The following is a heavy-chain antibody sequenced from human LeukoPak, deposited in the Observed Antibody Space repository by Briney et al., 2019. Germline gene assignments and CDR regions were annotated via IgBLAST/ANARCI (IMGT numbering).Heavy chain of an antibody. CDR2: IYYSGST. Sequence: SETLSLTCTVSGGSISSYYWSWIRQPPGKGLEWIGYIYYSGSTNYNPSLKSRVTISVDTSKNQFSLKLSSVTAADTAVYYCARYNWNDYGAQYYFDYWGQGTLVTVSS. CDR3: ARYNWNDYGAQYYFDY. J-gene: IGHJ4*02. D-gene: IGHD1-20*01. CDR1: GGSISSYY. V-gene: IGHV4-59*01.